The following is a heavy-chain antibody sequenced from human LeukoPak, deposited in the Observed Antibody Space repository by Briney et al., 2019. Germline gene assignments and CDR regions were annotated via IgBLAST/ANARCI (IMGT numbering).Heavy chain of an antibody. CDR2: IYHSEST. J-gene: IGHJ4*02. Sequence: SETLSLTCTVSGGLISSSYCSWIRQPPGKGLEWIGYIYHSESTNYNPSLQSRVTISVDTSKNQFSLKLSSVTAADTAVYYCARQAGGTSGPFDYWGQGTLVTVSS. D-gene: IGHD4-23*01. CDR3: ARQAGGTSGPFDY. V-gene: IGHV4-59*08. CDR1: GGLISSSY.